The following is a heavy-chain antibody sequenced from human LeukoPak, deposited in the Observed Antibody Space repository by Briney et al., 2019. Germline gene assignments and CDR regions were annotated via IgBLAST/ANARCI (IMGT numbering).Heavy chain of an antibody. V-gene: IGHV4-59*08. CDR3: ARHVYYYDSSGYYSYNWFDP. Sequence: SETLSLTCTVSGGSISSYYWSWIRQPPGKGLEWIGYVSYSGSTNYNPSLKSRVTISIDTSKNQFSLKVSSVTAADTAVYYCARHVYYYDSSGYYSYNWFDPWGQGTLVTVSS. CDR2: VSYSGST. CDR1: GGSISSYY. J-gene: IGHJ5*02. D-gene: IGHD3-22*01.